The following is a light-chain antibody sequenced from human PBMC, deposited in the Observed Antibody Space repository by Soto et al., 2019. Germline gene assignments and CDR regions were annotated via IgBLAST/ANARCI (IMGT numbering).Light chain of an antibody. CDR1: QSVSNNY. CDR2: SAS. J-gene: IGKJ1*01. Sequence: VLTQSPVTLSLSPGERATLSCSASQSVSNNYLAWYKQKPGQAPRRLIYSASNRATGIPDRFSGSGSGTDFTLTISRLEPEDFAVYYCQQYSSSGTFGQGTKVDIK. V-gene: IGKV3-20*01. CDR3: QQYSSSGT.